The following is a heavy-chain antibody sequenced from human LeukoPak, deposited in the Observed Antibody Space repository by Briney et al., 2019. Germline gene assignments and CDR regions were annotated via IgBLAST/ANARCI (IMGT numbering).Heavy chain of an antibody. D-gene: IGHD2-15*01. V-gene: IGHV4-59*08. J-gene: IGHJ4*02. CDR3: ATSKGGPLDY. CDR1: GGSISSYY. CDR2: IYYSGST. Sequence: PSETLSLTCTVSGGSISSYYWSWTRQPPGKGLEWIGYIYYSGSTNYNPSLKSRVTISVGTSKNQFSLKLSSVTAADTAVYYCATSKGGPLDYWGQGTLVTVSS.